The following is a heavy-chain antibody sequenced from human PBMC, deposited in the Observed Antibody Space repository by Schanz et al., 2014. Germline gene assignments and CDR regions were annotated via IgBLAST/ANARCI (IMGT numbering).Heavy chain of an antibody. CDR1: GFTVSSNH. V-gene: IGHV3-21*04. J-gene: IGHJ4*02. CDR2: ISSSSSYI. Sequence: EVQLVESGGGLVQPGGSLRLSCAVSGFTVSSNHMSWVRQAPGKGLEWVSSISSSSSYIYYADSVKGRFTISRDNAKNTLYLQMNSLRAEDTAVYYCAKDPSHGDYDYYFDYWGQGTLVTVSS. D-gene: IGHD3-22*01. CDR3: AKDPSHGDYDYYFDY.